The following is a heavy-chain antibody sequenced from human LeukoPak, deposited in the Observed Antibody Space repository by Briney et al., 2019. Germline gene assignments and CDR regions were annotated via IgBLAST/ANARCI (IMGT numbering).Heavy chain of an antibody. J-gene: IGHJ4*02. CDR2: IYTSGST. CDR3: ARDFPYSSSWYFDY. CDR1: GGSIYSYY. V-gene: IGHV4-4*08. Sequence: PSETLSLTCTVSGGSIYSYYWSWIRQPPGKGLEWIGYIYTSGSTNYNPSLKSRVTMSVDTSKNQFSLKLSSVTAADTAVYYCARDFPYSSSWYFDYWGQGTLVTVSS. D-gene: IGHD6-13*01.